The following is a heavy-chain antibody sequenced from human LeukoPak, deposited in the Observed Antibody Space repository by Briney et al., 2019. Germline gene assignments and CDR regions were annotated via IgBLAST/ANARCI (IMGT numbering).Heavy chain of an antibody. V-gene: IGHV4-59*12. J-gene: IGHJ3*02. CDR3: ARYCSGGSCEQPEPDAFDI. CDR2: IYYSGST. Sequence: SETLSLTCTVSGGSISSYYWSWIRQPPGKGLEWIGYIYYSGSTNYNPSLKSRVTISVDRSKNQFSLKLSSVTAADTAVYYCARYCSGGSCEQPEPDAFDIWGQGTMVTVSS. CDR1: GGSISSYY. D-gene: IGHD2-15*01.